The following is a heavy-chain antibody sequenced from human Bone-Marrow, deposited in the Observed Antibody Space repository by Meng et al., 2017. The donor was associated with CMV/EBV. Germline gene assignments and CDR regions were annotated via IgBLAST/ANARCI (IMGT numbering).Heavy chain of an antibody. Sequence: ASVKVSCKASGYTFTSYGISRVRQAPGQGLEWMGWISAYNGNTNYAQKLQGRVTMTTDTSTSTAYMELRSLRSDDTAVYYCARDSRFLEWLLIDYWGQGTLVTVSS. CDR3: ARDSRFLEWLLIDY. CDR1: GYTFTSYG. CDR2: ISAYNGNT. D-gene: IGHD3-3*01. J-gene: IGHJ4*02. V-gene: IGHV1-18*01.